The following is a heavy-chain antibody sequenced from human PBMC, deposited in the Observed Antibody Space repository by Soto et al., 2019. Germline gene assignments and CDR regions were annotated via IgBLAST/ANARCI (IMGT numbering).Heavy chain of an antibody. V-gene: IGHV3-23*01. CDR2: IIGPGVTA. J-gene: IGHJ4*02. CDR3: AKDDDYGDSLAFDC. Sequence: EVQLLEAGGGLVQPGGSLRLSCAASGFSFRNYGMSWVRQAPGKGLEWLSAIIGPGVTAYYADSVRGRFTISRDNSKNTLYLQLSDLGAEDTAIYYCAKDDDYGDSLAFDCWGQGTLVTVSS. D-gene: IGHD4-17*01. CDR1: GFSFRNYG.